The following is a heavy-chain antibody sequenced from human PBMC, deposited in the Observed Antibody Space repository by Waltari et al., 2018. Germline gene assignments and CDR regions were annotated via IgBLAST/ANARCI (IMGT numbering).Heavy chain of an antibody. V-gene: IGHV1-69*02. CDR3: ATDKIDTPMTRYLDS. J-gene: IGHJ4*02. Sequence: QVHLVQSGAEVQKPGSSVKVSCKASGGSFTSRTVSWVRPAPGQGLEWMGRIMPVLGRAEYSQKFQGRVTITAGRSTGTSYMELRSLRSEDTAVYYCATDKIDTPMTRYLDSWGQGSLVTVSS. CDR1: GGSFTSRT. CDR2: IMPVLGRA.